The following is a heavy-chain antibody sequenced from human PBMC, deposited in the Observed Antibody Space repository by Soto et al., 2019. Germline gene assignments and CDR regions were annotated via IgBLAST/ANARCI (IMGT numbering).Heavy chain of an antibody. Sequence: SETLSLTCTVSGGSISSYYWSWIRQPPGKGLEWIGYIYYSGSTNYNPSLKSRVTISVDTSKNQFSLKLSSVTAADTAVYYCARGPPYYYYYYMDVWGKGTTVTVSS. CDR3: ARGPPYYYYYYMDV. J-gene: IGHJ6*03. CDR1: GGSISSYY. CDR2: IYYSGST. V-gene: IGHV4-59*01.